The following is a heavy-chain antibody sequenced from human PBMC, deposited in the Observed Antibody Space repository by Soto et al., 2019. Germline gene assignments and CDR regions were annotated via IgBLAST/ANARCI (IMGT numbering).Heavy chain of an antibody. CDR2: ISSSSSYI. CDR3: AKNEPLTVTTELGYYYYGMDV. Sequence: RGSLTLSSAASAFTFSRYRMNLVRGDRGKGLECVSSISSSSSYIYYADSVKGRFTISRDNAKNSLYLQMNSLRAEDTAVYYCAKNEPLTVTTELGYYYYGMDVWGQGTTVTVSS. CDR1: AFTFSRYR. J-gene: IGHJ6*02. V-gene: IGHV3-21*01. D-gene: IGHD4-17*01.